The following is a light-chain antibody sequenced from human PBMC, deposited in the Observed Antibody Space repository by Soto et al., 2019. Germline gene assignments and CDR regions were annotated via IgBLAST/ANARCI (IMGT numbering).Light chain of an antibody. Sequence: QSALTQPPSASGSPGQSVTISCSGTSSDVGGYNYVSWHQHHPGKAPKLIIYEVTKRPSGVPDRFSGSKSGNTAPLTVSGLQAEDEADFYCSSYAGSSNWVFGGGTKLTVL. CDR2: EVT. J-gene: IGLJ3*02. CDR1: SSDVGGYNY. V-gene: IGLV2-8*01. CDR3: SSYAGSSNWV.